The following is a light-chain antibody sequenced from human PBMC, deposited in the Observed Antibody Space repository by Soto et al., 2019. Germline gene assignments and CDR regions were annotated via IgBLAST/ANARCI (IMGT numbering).Light chain of an antibody. CDR1: QSISVW. CDR3: QQYNSYSPT. V-gene: IGKV1-5*03. Sequence: DIQMTQSPSTLSASVGDRVTITCRASQSISVWLAWYQQKAGKAPNLLIYKASRLESGVPSRFSGSGAETEFTLTNSGLQPGDSATYSCQQYNSYSPTFGQGTKVEVK. CDR2: KAS. J-gene: IGKJ1*01.